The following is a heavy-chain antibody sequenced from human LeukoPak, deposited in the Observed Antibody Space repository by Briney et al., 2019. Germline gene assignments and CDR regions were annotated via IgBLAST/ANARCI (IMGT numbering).Heavy chain of an antibody. CDR1: GGTFSRYS. V-gene: IGHV1-69*04. D-gene: IGHD3-3*01. CDR3: ARALYDFWSGYTNYYYYYGMDV. J-gene: IGHJ6*02. CDR2: IIPILGIA. Sequence: GASVKVSCKASGGTFSRYSISWVRQAPGQGLEWMGRIIPILGIADYAQKFQGRVTITADKSTSTAYMELSSLRSEDTAVYYCARALYDFWSGYTNYYYYYGMDVWGQGTTVTVSS.